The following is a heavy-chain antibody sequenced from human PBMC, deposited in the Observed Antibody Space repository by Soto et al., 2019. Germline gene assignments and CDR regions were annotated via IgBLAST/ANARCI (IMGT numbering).Heavy chain of an antibody. CDR1: GFTFSTYA. Sequence: EVQLLESGGGLVQPGGSLRLSCAASGFTFSTYAMNWVRQAPGNGLEWVSAISGSGGSIHYADSVKGRFTISRDNSKNTLYLQMHSLRVEVTAVYHCVKGYWKGDVWGQGTTVTVSS. V-gene: IGHV3-23*01. J-gene: IGHJ6*02. CDR3: VKGYWKGDV. CDR2: ISGSGGSI. D-gene: IGHD1-1*01.